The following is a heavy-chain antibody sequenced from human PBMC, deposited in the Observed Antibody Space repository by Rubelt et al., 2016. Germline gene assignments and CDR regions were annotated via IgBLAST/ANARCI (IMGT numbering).Heavy chain of an antibody. V-gene: IGHV4-39*01. CDR2: IYYSGST. Sequence: QLQLQESGPGLVKPSETLSLTCTVSGGSISSSSYYWGWIRQPPGKGLEWIGNIYYSGSTYYNPSLKSRVTISIDTSRNQCSLKRTSGTAADTAVYYCARHEYGSETSCYDIWGQGSLVTVSS. D-gene: IGHD2-2*01. J-gene: IGHJ4*02. CDR3: ARHEYGSETSCYDI. CDR1: GGSISSSSYY.